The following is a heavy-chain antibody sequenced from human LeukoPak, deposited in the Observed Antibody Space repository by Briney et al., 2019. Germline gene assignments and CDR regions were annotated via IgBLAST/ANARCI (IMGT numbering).Heavy chain of an antibody. V-gene: IGHV3-30*03. Sequence: GRSLRLSCAASGFTFSSYGMHWVRQAPGKGLEWVAVISYDGSNKYYADSVKGRFTISRDNSKNTLYLQMNSLRAEDTAVYYCARSRHGPSLFAFDIWGQGTMVTVSS. CDR1: GFTFSSYG. CDR3: ARSRHGPSLFAFDI. CDR2: ISYDGSNK. D-gene: IGHD4-17*01. J-gene: IGHJ3*02.